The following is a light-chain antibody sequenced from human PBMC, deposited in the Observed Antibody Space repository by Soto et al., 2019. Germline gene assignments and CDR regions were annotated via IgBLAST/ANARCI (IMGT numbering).Light chain of an antibody. V-gene: IGLV2-23*01. CDR2: EGS. CDR3: CSYAGSSISYV. J-gene: IGLJ1*01. CDR1: SSDVGSYNL. Sequence: QSALTQPASVSGSPRQSITISCTGTSSDVGSYNLVSWYQQHPGKAPKLMIYEGSKRPSGVSNRFSGSKSGNTASLTISGLQAEDAADYYCCSYAGSSISYVFGTGTKLTVL.